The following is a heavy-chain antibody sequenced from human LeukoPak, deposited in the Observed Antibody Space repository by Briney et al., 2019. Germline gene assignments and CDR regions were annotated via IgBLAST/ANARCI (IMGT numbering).Heavy chain of an antibody. Sequence: SETLSLTCTVSGGSISSSSYYWGWIRQPPGKGLEWIGSIYYSGSTYYNPSLKSRVTISVDTSKNQFSLKLSSVTAADTAVYYCARQNYEYSSGRYRENWFDPWGQGTLVTVSS. J-gene: IGHJ5*02. D-gene: IGHD6-19*01. CDR3: ARQNYEYSSGRYRENWFDP. CDR1: GGSISSSSYY. V-gene: IGHV4-39*01. CDR2: IYYSGST.